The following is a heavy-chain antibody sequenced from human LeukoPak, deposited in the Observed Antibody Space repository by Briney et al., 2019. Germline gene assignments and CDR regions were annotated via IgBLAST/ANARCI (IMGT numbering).Heavy chain of an antibody. CDR2: ISGSGDSI. CDR3: AKNRGDITSSRVGCDY. D-gene: IGHD2-15*01. J-gene: IGHJ4*02. CDR1: GFTFSNYA. V-gene: IGHV3-23*01. Sequence: GGSLRLSCAASGFTFSNYAMTWVRQVPGKGLEWVSIISGSGDSIYYADSVKGRFTISRDNPKNTLYLQMNTLRAEDTAVYYCAKNRGDITSSRVGCDYWGQGALVTVSS.